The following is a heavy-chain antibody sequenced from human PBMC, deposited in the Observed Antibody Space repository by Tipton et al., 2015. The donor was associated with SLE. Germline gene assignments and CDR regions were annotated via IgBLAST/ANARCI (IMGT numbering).Heavy chain of an antibody. V-gene: IGHV4-39*01. CDR1: GGSISSGGYY. CDR3: ARPEYCSGGSCYYFDY. D-gene: IGHD2-15*01. J-gene: IGHJ4*02. Sequence: TLSLTCTVSGGSISSGGYYWSWIRQHPGKGLEWIGSIYYSGSTYYNPSLKSRVTISVDTSKNQFSLKLSSVTAADTAVYYCARPEYCSGGSCYYFDYWGQGTLVTVSS. CDR2: IYYSGST.